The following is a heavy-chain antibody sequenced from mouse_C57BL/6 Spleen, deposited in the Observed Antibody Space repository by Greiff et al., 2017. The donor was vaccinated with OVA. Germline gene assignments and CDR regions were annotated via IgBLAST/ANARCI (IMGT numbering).Heavy chain of an antibody. CDR2: IDPETGGT. D-gene: IGHD2-4*01. V-gene: IGHV1-15*01. J-gene: IGHJ2*01. CDR3: TREDDYDGRVYYFDY. CDR1: GYTFTDYE. Sequence: VKLMESGAELVRPGASVTLSCKASGYTFTDYEMHWVKQTPVHGLEWIGAIDPETGGTAYNQKFKGKAILTADKSSSTAYMELRSLTSEDSAVYYCTREDDYDGRVYYFDYWGQGTTLTVSS.